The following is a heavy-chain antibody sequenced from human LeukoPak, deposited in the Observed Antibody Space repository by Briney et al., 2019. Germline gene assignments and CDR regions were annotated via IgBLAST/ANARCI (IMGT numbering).Heavy chain of an antibody. J-gene: IGHJ4*02. D-gene: IGHD2-21*02. CDR2: ISYDGSNK. V-gene: IGHV3-30*04. Sequence: GGSLRLSCAASGFTFSSYAMHWVRQAPGKGLEWVAVISYDGSNKYYADSVRGRFTISRDNSKNTLYLQMNSLRAEDTAVYYCARGTPLYCCGDCYSGTFDYWGQGTLVTVSS. CDR1: GFTFSSYA. CDR3: ARGTPLYCCGDCYSGTFDY.